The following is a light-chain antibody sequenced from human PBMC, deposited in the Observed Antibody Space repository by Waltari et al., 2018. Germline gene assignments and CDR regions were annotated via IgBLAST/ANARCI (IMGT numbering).Light chain of an antibody. CDR3: QQEKT. CDR1: QSVSSN. Sequence: DIVMTHSPATLSVSPGERATLSCRASQSVSSNLAWYQQKPGQPPRPLIYGASTMATGIPARCSGSGSGTEFTLTISGLQSEDFAVYYCQQEKTFGQGTKVEIK. J-gene: IGKJ1*01. CDR2: GAS. V-gene: IGKV3-15*01.